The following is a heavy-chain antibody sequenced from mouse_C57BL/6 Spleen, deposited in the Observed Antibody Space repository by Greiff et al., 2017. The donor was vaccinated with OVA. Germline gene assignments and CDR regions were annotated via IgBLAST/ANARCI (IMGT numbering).Heavy chain of an antibody. J-gene: IGHJ3*01. CDR2: ISYDGSN. D-gene: IGHD2-2*01. CDR1: GYSITSGYY. CDR3: ARDGYPWFAY. V-gene: IGHV3-6*01. Sequence: VQLKESGPGLVKPSQSLSLTCSVTGYSITSGYYWNWIRQFPGNKLEWMGYISYDGSNNYNPSLKNRISITRDTSKNQFFLKLNSVTTEDTATYYCARDGYPWFAYWGQGTLVTVSA.